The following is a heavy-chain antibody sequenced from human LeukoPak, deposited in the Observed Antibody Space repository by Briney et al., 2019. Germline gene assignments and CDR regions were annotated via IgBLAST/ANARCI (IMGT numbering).Heavy chain of an antibody. CDR3: AKKIGAPYDSSESYFLFDY. CDR1: GFTFSSYW. J-gene: IGHJ4*02. D-gene: IGHD3-22*01. Sequence: GGSLRLSCAASGFTFSSYWMHWVRQAPGKGLVWVSRINNDGSSTNYADSVKGRFTMSGDNAKNTLYLQMNSLRAEDTAVYYCAKKIGAPYDSSESYFLFDYWGQGTLVTVSS. CDR2: INNDGSST. V-gene: IGHV3-74*01.